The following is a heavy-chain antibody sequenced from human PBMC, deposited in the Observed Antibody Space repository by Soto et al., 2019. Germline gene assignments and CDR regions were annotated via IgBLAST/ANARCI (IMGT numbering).Heavy chain of an antibody. V-gene: IGHV4-39*01. CDR3: ARHTSTNWGWGGPSWYFDL. D-gene: IGHD7-27*01. CDR2: IYYSGST. CDR1: GGSISSSSYY. J-gene: IGHJ2*01. Sequence: QLQLQDSGPGLVKPSETLSLTCTVSGGSISSSSYYWGWIRQPPGKGLEWIGSIYYSGSTYYNPSLNSRDTTSVDTSKNQFSLKRSSVTAADTAVYYCARHTSTNWGWGGPSWYFDLWGRGTLVTVSS.